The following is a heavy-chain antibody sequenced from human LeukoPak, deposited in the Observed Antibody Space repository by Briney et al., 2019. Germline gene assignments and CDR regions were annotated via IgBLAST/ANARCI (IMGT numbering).Heavy chain of an antibody. CDR2: IIPIFGTA. Sequence: SVKVSCKASGGTFSSYAISWVRQAPGQGLEWMGGIIPIFGTANYAQKFQGRVTITADESTSTAYMELSSLRSEDTAVYYCARRSSITAPLFDYWGQGTLVTVSS. CDR1: GGTFSSYA. J-gene: IGHJ4*02. D-gene: IGHD6-6*01. CDR3: ARRSSITAPLFDY. V-gene: IGHV1-69*01.